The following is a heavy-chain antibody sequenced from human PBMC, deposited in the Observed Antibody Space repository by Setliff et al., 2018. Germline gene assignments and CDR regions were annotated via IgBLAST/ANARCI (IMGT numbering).Heavy chain of an antibody. CDR2: INPNSGGT. Sequence: ASVKVSCKASGYTFTGYYMHWVRQAPGQGLEWMGRINPNSGGTNYAQKFQGRVTMTRDTSISTAYMELSRLRSDDTAVYYCARGPPDFVVVPAAAKFDFWGQGTLVTVSS. CDR3: ARGPPDFVVVPAAAKFDF. V-gene: IGHV1-2*06. CDR1: GYTFTGYY. J-gene: IGHJ4*02. D-gene: IGHD2-2*01.